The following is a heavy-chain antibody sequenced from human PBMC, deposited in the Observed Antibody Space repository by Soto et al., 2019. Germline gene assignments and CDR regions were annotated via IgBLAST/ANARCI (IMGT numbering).Heavy chain of an antibody. J-gene: IGHJ4*02. D-gene: IGHD3-22*01. CDR3: ARGPTDYYDNSANYLLDY. CDR1: GYTFITYG. V-gene: IGHV1-18*01. Sequence: QVQLVQSGAEVKKPGASVKVSCKASGYTFITYGVSWVRQAPGQGLDWLGWISTYNGNTRYAERLQGRVTMTTDTTTNTDSMERSNQRSDDTAVSYCARGPTDYYDNSANYLLDYWGQGTLVSVSS. CDR2: ISTYNGNT.